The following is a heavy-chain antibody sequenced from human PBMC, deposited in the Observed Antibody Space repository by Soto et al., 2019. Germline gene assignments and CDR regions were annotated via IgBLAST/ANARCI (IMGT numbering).Heavy chain of an antibody. V-gene: IGHV4-34*01. Sequence: PSETLSLTCAVYGGSFSGYYWSWIRQPPGKGLEWIGEINHSGSTNYNPSLKSRVTISVDTSKNQFSLKLSSVTAADTAVYYCARDDILTGSIDPDFEYWGQGTLVTVSS. CDR3: ARDDILTGSIDPDFEY. CDR1: GGSFSGYY. D-gene: IGHD3-9*01. J-gene: IGHJ4*02. CDR2: INHSGST.